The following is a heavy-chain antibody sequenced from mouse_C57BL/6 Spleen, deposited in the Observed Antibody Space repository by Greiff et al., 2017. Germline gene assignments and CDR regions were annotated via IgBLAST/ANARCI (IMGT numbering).Heavy chain of an antibody. CDR1: GFNIKDDY. J-gene: IGHJ3*01. Sequence: VQLQQSGAELVRPGASVKLSCTASGFNIKDDYMHWVKQRPEQGLEWIGWIDPENGDTEYASKFQGKSTITADTSSNTAYLQLSSLTSEDTAVYYCTVYYGYDGFAYWGQGTLVTVSA. CDR2: IDPENGDT. V-gene: IGHV14-4*01. CDR3: TVYYGYDGFAY. D-gene: IGHD2-2*01.